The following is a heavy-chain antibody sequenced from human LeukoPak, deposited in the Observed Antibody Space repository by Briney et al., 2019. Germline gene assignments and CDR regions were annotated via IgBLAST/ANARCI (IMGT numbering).Heavy chain of an antibody. D-gene: IGHD3-22*01. Sequence: GGSLRHSCAASGFTFSSYAMSWVRQAPGKGLEWVSAISGSGGSTYYADSVKGRFTISRDNSKNTLYLQMNSLRAEDTAVYYCAKPHSSGYYWGPFDYWGQGTLVTVSS. CDR3: AKPHSSGYYWGPFDY. J-gene: IGHJ4*02. CDR2: ISGSGGST. V-gene: IGHV3-23*01. CDR1: GFTFSSYA.